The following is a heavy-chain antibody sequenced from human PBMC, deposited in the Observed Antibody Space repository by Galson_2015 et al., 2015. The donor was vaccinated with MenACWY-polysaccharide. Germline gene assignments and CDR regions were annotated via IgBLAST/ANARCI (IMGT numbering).Heavy chain of an antibody. J-gene: IGHJ3*02. CDR1: GFTFSSYE. D-gene: IGHD5-24*01. V-gene: IGHV3-48*03. Sequence: SLRLSCAASGFTFSSYEMNWVRQAPGKGLEWVSYISSSGSTIYYADSVKGRFTISRDNAKNSLYLQMNSLRAEDTAVYYCARDRWLGAFEIWGQGTMVTVSS. CDR3: ARDRWLGAFEI. CDR2: ISSSGSTI.